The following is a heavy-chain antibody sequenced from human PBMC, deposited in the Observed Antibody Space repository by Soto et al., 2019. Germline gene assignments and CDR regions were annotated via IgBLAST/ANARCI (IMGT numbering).Heavy chain of an antibody. CDR2: INPSGGST. J-gene: IGHJ4*02. D-gene: IGHD4-17*01. Sequence: ASVKVSCKASGYTFTSYYMYWVRQATGQGLEWMGIINPSGGSTSYAQKFQGRVTMTRDTSTSTVYMELSSLRSEDTAVYYCARDRVHGTTTPFDYWGQGTLXTVSS. CDR3: ARDRVHGTTTPFDY. V-gene: IGHV1-46*01. CDR1: GYTFTSYY.